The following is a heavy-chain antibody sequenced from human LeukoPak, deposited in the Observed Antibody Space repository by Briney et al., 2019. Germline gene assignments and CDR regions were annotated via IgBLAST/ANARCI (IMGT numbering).Heavy chain of an antibody. V-gene: IGHV4-59*12. Sequence: SETLSLTCTVSGGSISSYYWSWIRQPPGKGLEWIGYIYYSGSTNYNPSLKSRVTISVDTSKNQFSLKLSSVTAADTAVYYCAREIPGLLGYYYYYYMDVWGKGTTVTVSS. CDR2: IYYSGST. CDR1: GGSISSYY. CDR3: AREIPGLLGYYYYYYMDV. D-gene: IGHD3-22*01. J-gene: IGHJ6*03.